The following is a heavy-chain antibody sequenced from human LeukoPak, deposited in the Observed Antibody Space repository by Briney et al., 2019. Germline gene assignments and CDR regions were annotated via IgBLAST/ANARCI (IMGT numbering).Heavy chain of an antibody. D-gene: IGHD3-10*01. V-gene: IGHV1-2*02. Sequence: ASVKVSCKAPGYTFTASYMHWVRQAPGQGLEWMGWINPNSGGTNYAQKFQGRVTISVDTSKNQFSLKLSSVTAADTAVYYCARGRTVLLWFGASPASDYWGQGTLVTVSS. CDR1: GYTFTASY. J-gene: IGHJ4*02. CDR2: INPNSGGT. CDR3: ARGRTVLLWFGASPASDY.